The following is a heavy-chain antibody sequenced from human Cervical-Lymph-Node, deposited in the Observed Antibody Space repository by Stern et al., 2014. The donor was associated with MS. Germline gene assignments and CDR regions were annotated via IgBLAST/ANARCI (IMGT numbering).Heavy chain of an antibody. CDR3: ARFTLVSGSHNY. CDR2: ITAYNGDT. J-gene: IGHJ4*02. Sequence: VQLVESGPEVKKPGASVKVSCNGSGYTFTNYAFSWVRQAPGQGLEWMGWITAYNGDTTYAPRFQGRVALTTDTSTATAYMELRSLRSDDTAVYYCARFTLVSGSHNYWGQGTLVTVSS. D-gene: IGHD3-10*01. CDR1: GYTFTNYA. V-gene: IGHV1-18*04.